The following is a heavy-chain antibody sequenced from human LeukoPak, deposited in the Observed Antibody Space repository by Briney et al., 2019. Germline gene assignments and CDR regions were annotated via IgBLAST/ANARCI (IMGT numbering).Heavy chain of an antibody. D-gene: IGHD3-22*01. CDR2: INHSGST. CDR3: AREKPSSGYYDSSGYSIIGYYYYYMDV. CDR1: GGSFSGYY. J-gene: IGHJ6*03. V-gene: IGHV4-34*01. Sequence: SETLSLTCAVYGGSFSGYYWSWIRQPPGKGLEWIGEINHSGSTNYNPSLKSRVTISVDTSKNQFSLKLSSVTAADTAVYYCAREKPSSGYYDSSGYSIIGYYYYYMDVWGKGTTVTISS.